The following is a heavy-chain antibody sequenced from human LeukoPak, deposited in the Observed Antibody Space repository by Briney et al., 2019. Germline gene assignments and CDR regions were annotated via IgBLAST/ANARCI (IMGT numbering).Heavy chain of an antibody. CDR3: ARATWNYAIDY. CDR1: GGSISSYY. CDR2: VYYSGIT. Sequence: PSETLSLTCTVSGGSISSYYWSWIRQPPGGGLEWIGYVYYSGITSYNPSLKSRVIISVDTSKNQVSLKLTYVTAADTAVYYCARATWNYAIDYWGRGTLVTVSS. V-gene: IGHV4-59*01. D-gene: IGHD1-7*01. J-gene: IGHJ4*02.